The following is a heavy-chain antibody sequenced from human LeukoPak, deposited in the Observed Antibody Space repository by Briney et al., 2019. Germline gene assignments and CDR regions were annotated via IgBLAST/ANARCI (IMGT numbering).Heavy chain of an antibody. CDR1: GFTFSTYS. D-gene: IGHD2-21*01. CDR2: ISSSSGYI. CDR3: ARDASGGDYFDY. Sequence: GGSLRLSCAASGFTFSTYSMNWVCQAPGKGLEWVSCISSSSGYIYYADSVKGRFTISRDNAKNSLYLQMNSLRAEDTAVYYCARDASGGDYFDYWGQGTLVTVSS. J-gene: IGHJ4*02. V-gene: IGHV3-21*01.